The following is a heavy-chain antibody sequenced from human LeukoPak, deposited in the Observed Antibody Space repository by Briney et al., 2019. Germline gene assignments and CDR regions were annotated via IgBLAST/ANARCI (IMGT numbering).Heavy chain of an antibody. CDR3: ARDPVWFGELLGWFDP. D-gene: IGHD3-10*01. CDR1: GGSISSGDYY. V-gene: IGHV4-30-4*01. CDR2: IYYSGST. J-gene: IGHJ5*02. Sequence: SQTLSLACTVSGGSISSGDYYWSWIRQPPGKGLEWIGYIYYSGSTYYNPSLKSRVTISVDTSKNQFSLKLSSVTAADTAVYYCARDPVWFGELLGWFDPWGQGTLVTVSS.